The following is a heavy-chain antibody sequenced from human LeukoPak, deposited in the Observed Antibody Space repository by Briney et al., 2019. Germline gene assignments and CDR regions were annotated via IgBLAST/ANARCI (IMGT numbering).Heavy chain of an antibody. CDR1: GFTFSSYS. Sequence: GGSLRLSCTASGFTFSSYSMNWVRQAPGKGLEWVSSISSSSSYIYYADSVKGRFTISRDNAKNSLYLQMNSLRAEDTAVYYCARDPPIYQGISSYYYGMDVWGQGTTVTVSS. V-gene: IGHV3-21*01. CDR3: ARDPPIYQGISSYYYGMDV. CDR2: ISSSSSYI. J-gene: IGHJ6*02. D-gene: IGHD3-3*02.